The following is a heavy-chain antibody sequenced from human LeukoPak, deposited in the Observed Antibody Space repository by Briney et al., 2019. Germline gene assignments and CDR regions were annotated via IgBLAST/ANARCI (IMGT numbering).Heavy chain of an antibody. D-gene: IGHD4-23*01. CDR3: AKDPYGGKGPYYYYGMDV. CDR2: ISWNSGSI. V-gene: IGHV3-9*01. J-gene: IGHJ6*04. Sequence: PGGSLLLSCAASGFTFDDYAMHWVRPAPGKGPEWGSGISWNSGSIGYADSVKGRFTISRDNAKNSLYLQMNSLRAEDTALYYCAKDPYGGKGPYYYYGMDVWGEGTTVTVSS. CDR1: GFTFDDYA.